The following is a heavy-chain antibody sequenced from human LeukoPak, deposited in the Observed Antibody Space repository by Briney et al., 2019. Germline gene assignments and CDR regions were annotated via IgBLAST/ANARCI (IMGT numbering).Heavy chain of an antibody. CDR3: ARPDIFFDAFDI. J-gene: IGHJ3*02. Sequence: GGSLRLSCAASGFTFSNHWMTWVRQAPGTGLEWVANIKQDGREKYYVDSVKGRFTISRDNGKNSLYLQMNSLRAEDTALYYCARPDIFFDAFDIWGQGRMVTVSS. D-gene: IGHD3-9*01. CDR2: IKQDGREK. V-gene: IGHV3-7*01. CDR1: GFTFSNHW.